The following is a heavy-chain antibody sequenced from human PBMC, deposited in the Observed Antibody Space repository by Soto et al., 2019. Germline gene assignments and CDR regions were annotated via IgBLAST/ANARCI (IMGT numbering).Heavy chain of an antibody. J-gene: IGHJ4*02. CDR3: TREVSSSSWYVDS. CDR1: GGSFTGYY. D-gene: IGHD6-13*01. CDR2: INHSGSA. V-gene: IGHV4-34*02. Sequence: QVQLQQWGAGLLKPSETLSLTCAVYGGSFTGYYWSWIRQSPEKGLEWIAEINHSGSAQYNPSLKSRVTISVDTSKNQFSLKLRSVTAADTATYYCTREVSSSSWYVDSWSQGTLVTVSS.